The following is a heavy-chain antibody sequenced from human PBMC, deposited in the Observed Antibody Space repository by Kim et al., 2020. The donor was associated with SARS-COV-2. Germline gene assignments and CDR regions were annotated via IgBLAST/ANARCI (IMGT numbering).Heavy chain of an antibody. J-gene: IGHJ4*02. V-gene: IGHV4-39*01. D-gene: IGHD3-22*01. CDR3: ARQMGITMIVVVISTHFDY. Sequence: KSRVTIYVDTSKNQFPLKLSSVTAADTAVYYCARQMGITMIVVVISTHFDYWGQGTLVTVSS.